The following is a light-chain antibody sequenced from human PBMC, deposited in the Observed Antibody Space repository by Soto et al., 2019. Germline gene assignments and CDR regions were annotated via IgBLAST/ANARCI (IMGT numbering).Light chain of an antibody. V-gene: IGKV1-5*01. CDR2: DAS. CDR3: QQYDTYPLT. Sequence: DIQMTQSPSTLSASIGDRVTITCRASQSISTFLAWYQQKPGKAPQILIYDASNLEPGVPSRLSGGGSGTQFTLTISSLQPDDFATYYCQQYDTYPLTFGGGTRVEIK. CDR1: QSISTF. J-gene: IGKJ4*01.